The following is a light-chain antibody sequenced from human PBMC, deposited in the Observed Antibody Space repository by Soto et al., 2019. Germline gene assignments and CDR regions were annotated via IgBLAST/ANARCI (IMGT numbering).Light chain of an antibody. Sequence: EIVLTQSPDTLSLSPGESATLSCRASQSVRSSYLAWYQQTPGQTPRLLIYAASSRATGIPDRFSGSRSGTDFSLTISRLEAEDFAVYYCQQYGSSPRTFGQGTKVEIK. CDR3: QQYGSSPRT. CDR2: AAS. CDR1: QSVRSSY. J-gene: IGKJ1*01. V-gene: IGKV3-20*01.